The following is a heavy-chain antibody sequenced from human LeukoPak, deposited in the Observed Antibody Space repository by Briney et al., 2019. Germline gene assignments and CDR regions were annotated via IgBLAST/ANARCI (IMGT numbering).Heavy chain of an antibody. J-gene: IGHJ4*02. CDR1: GGSFNGYY. CDR2: INHSGST. CDR3: ARSYYDSSGYYYQFWYFDY. Sequence: SETLSLTCAVYGGSFNGYYWSWIRQPPGKGLEWIGEINHSGSTNYNPSLKSRVTISVDTSKNQFSLKLSSVTAADTAVYYCARSYYDSSGYYYQFWYFDYWGQGTLVTVSS. V-gene: IGHV4-34*01. D-gene: IGHD3-22*01.